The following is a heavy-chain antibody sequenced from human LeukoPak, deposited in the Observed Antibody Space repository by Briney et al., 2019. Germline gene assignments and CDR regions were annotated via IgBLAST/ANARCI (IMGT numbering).Heavy chain of an antibody. Sequence: PGGSLRLSCAASGFTFSSSWMHWVRQAPGKGLVWVSRINSDGSSTSYADSVKGRFTISRDNAKNTLYLQMNSLRAEDTAVYYCARGYCTNGVCYMAYYMDVWGKGTTVTVSS. J-gene: IGHJ6*03. CDR2: INSDGSST. CDR1: GFTFSSSW. CDR3: ARGYCTNGVCYMAYYMDV. V-gene: IGHV3-74*01. D-gene: IGHD2-8*01.